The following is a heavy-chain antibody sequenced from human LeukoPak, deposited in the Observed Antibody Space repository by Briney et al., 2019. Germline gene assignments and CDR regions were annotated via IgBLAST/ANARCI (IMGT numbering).Heavy chain of an antibody. CDR2: IIPILGIA. CDR1: GGTFSSYA. CDR3: ASQPNTYGSGLVGYYYGMDV. J-gene: IGHJ6*02. Sequence: GSSVKVSCKASGGTFSSYAISWVRQAPGQGLEWMGRIIPILGIANYAQKFQGRVTITADKSTSTAYMELSSLRSEDTAVCYCASQPNTYGSGLVGYYYGMDVWGQGTTVTVSS. D-gene: IGHD3-10*01. V-gene: IGHV1-69*04.